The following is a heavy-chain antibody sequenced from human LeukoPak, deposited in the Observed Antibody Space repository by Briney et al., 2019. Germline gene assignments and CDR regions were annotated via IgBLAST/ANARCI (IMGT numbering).Heavy chain of an antibody. CDR2: INPNSGGT. CDR1: GYTFTGYY. CDR3: ARTPRAGHDYVWGSYRYSSPWYFDY. Sequence: GASVKVSCKASGYTFTGYYMHWVRQAPGQGLEWMGWINPNSGGTNYAQKFQGRVTMTRDTSISTAYMELSRLRSDDTAVYYCARTPRAGHDYVWGSYRYSSPWYFDYWGQGTLVTVSS. V-gene: IGHV1-2*02. J-gene: IGHJ4*02. D-gene: IGHD3-16*02.